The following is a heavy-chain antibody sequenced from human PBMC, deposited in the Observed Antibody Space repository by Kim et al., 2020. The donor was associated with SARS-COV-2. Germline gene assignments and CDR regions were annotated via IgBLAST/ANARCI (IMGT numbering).Heavy chain of an antibody. V-gene: IGHV3-48*03. CDR1: GFTFSSYE. CDR2: ISSSATTM. D-gene: IGHD6-6*01. J-gene: IGHJ4*02. CDR3: ARDKASSNDF. Sequence: GGSLRLSCAASGFTFSSYEMNWVRQAPGKGLEWVSYISSSATTMYYADSVKGRFTISRDNGNNSLYLHVNSLRVEDTAVYYCARDKASSNDFWGQGTLVTVSS.